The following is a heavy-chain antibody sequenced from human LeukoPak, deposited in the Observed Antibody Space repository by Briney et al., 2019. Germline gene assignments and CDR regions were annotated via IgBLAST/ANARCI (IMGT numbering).Heavy chain of an antibody. V-gene: IGHV4-38-2*01. CDR1: GYSISSGYC. J-gene: IGHJ5*02. CDR3: ARKYSYTSSWLS. Sequence: SETLSLTCAVSGYSISSGYCWGWIRQPPGKGLEWIGSIYHSGSTYYNPSLKSRVTISVDTSKNQFSLKLSSVTAADTAVYYCARKYSYTSSWLSWGQGTLVTVSS. D-gene: IGHD6-13*01. CDR2: IYHSGST.